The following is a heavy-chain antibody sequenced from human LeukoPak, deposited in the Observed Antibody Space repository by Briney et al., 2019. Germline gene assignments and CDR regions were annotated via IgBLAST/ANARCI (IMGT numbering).Heavy chain of an antibody. J-gene: IGHJ4*02. Sequence: GESLKISCKGSGYSFTSYWIGWVRQMPGRGLEWMGIIYPGDSDTRYSPSFQGQVTISADKSISTAYLQWSSLKASDTAMYYCARLSSGYYYDSSGYYYLDYWGQGTLVTVSS. V-gene: IGHV5-51*01. CDR1: GYSFTSYW. D-gene: IGHD3-22*01. CDR2: IYPGDSDT. CDR3: ARLSSGYYYDSSGYYYLDY.